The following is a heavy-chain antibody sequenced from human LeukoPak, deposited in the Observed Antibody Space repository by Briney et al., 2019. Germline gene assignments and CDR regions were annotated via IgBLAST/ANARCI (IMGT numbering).Heavy chain of an antibody. CDR1: GFTFSSYA. V-gene: IGHV3-23*01. D-gene: IGHD3-9*01. J-gene: IGHJ4*02. CDR3: AKLTQTLDY. CDR2: VTGTGSST. Sequence: SGGSQRLSCAASGFTFSSYAMSWVRQAPGKGLEWVSGVTGTGSSTYYADSVKGRFTISRDNSKNMLYLQIDSLRDEDTAVHHCAKLTQTLDYWGQGTLVTVSS.